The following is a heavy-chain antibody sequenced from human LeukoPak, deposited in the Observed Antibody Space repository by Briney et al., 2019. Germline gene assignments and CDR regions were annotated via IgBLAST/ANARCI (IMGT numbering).Heavy chain of an antibody. Sequence: SETLSLTCTVSNYSISSSHYWGWIRQSPGKGLEWIGSIYHSGGSTFYNPSLESRTTISVDTSKNQFSLKLNSVTAADTAVYYCARDHTTLTGHIQYFDPWGQGTLVTVSS. V-gene: IGHV4-38-2*02. J-gene: IGHJ5*02. CDR3: ARDHTTLTGHIQYFDP. CDR1: NYSISSSHY. CDR2: IYHSGGST. D-gene: IGHD1-20*01.